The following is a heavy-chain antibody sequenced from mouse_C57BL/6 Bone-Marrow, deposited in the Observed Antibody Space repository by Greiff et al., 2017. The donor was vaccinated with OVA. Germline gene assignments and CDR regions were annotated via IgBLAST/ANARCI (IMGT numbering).Heavy chain of an antibody. CDR3: ARGSYSPLFDY. V-gene: IGHV1-55*01. Sequence: QVQLQQSGAELVKPGASVKMSCKASGYTFTSYWITWVKQRPGQGLEWIGDIYPGSGSTNYNEKFKSKATLTVDTSSSTAYMQLSSLTSEYSAVYYCARGSYSPLFDYWGQGTTLTVSS. D-gene: IGHD2-12*01. J-gene: IGHJ2*01. CDR2: IYPGSGST. CDR1: GYTFTSYW.